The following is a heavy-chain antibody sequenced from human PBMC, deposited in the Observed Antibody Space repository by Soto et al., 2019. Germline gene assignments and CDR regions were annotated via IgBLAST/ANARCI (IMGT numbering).Heavy chain of an antibody. CDR1: GGSISSSSYY. J-gene: IGHJ6*02. V-gene: IGHV4-39*01. D-gene: IGHD5-12*01. CDR3: ASRRAEEYGGPTGYYYYYGMDV. Sequence: PSETLSLTCTVSGGSISSSSYYWGWIRQPQGKGLERIGSIYYSGSTYYNPSLKSRVTISVDTSKNQFSLKLSSVTAADTAVYYCASRRAEEYGGPTGYYYYYGMDVWGQGTTVTVSS. CDR2: IYYSGST.